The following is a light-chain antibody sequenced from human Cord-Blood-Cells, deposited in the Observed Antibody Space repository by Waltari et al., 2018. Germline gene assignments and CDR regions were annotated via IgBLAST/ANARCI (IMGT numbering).Light chain of an antibody. CDR3: CSYAGSSTYV. J-gene: IGLJ1*01. V-gene: IGLV2-23*02. CDR1: SSDVGSYNL. CDR2: EVR. Sequence: QSALTQPASVSGSPGQSITISCTGTSSDVGSYNLVSWYQQHPGKAPTLMLYEVRKRASGVSNRSSGSKSGNTVSLTISALQAEDEADYYCCSYAGSSTYVFGTGTKVTVL.